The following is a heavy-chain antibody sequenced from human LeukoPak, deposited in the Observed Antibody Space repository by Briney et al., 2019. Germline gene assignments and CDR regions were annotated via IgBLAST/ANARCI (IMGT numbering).Heavy chain of an antibody. CDR2: INPKSGGT. D-gene: IGHD6-25*01. J-gene: IGHJ4*02. CDR3: SRDGAAVMGEFDF. Sequence: ASVKVSFKASGYTFSGYYMYWMRQAPGQGLECMGWINPKSGGTQYAQKFQGRVSMTRDTSISTAYMELTGLTSDDTAVYYCSRDGAAVMGEFDFWGQGTLVTVSS. V-gene: IGHV1-2*02. CDR1: GYTFSGYY.